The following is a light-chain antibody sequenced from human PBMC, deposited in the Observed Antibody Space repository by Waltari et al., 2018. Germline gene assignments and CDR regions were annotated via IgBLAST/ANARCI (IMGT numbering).Light chain of an antibody. CDR3: SSHTSAGIWV. CDR2: DVS. J-gene: IGLJ3*02. Sequence: WFQHHPGKTPIVVIYDVSERPADVSNRFSASKAGNAASLTISGLQAEDEADYYSSSHTSAGIWVFGGGTKLTVL. V-gene: IGLV2-14*03.